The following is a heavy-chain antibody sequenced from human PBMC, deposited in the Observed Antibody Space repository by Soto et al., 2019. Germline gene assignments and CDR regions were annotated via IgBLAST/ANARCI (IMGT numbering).Heavy chain of an antibody. J-gene: IGHJ4*02. D-gene: IGHD3-9*01. CDR3: ARSDTLTGYFDY. CDR2: IYPGDSDT. Sequence: AGESLKISCKGSGYSFTSYWIGWVRQMPGKGLEWMGIIYPGDSDTRYSPPFQGQVTISADRSISTAYLQWSSLKASDTAMYYCARSDTLTGYFDYWGQGTLVTVSS. V-gene: IGHV5-51*01. CDR1: GYSFTSYW.